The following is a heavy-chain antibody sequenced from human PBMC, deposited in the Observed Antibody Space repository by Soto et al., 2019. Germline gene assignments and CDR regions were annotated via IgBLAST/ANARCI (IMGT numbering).Heavy chain of an antibody. V-gene: IGHV4-30-4*01. CDR2: IYYSGST. J-gene: IGHJ5*02. Sequence: SETLSLTCTVSGGSISSGDYYWSWIRQPPGKGLEWIGYIYYSGSTYYNPSLKSRVTISVDTSKNQFSLKLSSVTAADTAVYYCARVVVLMYHWFDPWGQGTLVTVSS. D-gene: IGHD2-8*01. CDR1: GGSISSGDYY. CDR3: ARVVVLMYHWFDP.